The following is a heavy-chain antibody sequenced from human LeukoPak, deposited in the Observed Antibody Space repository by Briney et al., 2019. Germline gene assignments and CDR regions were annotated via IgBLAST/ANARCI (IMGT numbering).Heavy chain of an antibody. Sequence: GGSLRLSCAASGFTVSNNYMSWVRQAPGKGLEWVSYISSSGSTIYYADSVKGRFTISRDNAKNSLYLQMNSLRAEDTAVYYCARVLRYFEGDWFDPWGQGTLVTVSS. V-gene: IGHV3-11*04. D-gene: IGHD3-9*01. CDR3: ARVLRYFEGDWFDP. CDR2: ISSSGSTI. CDR1: GFTVSNNY. J-gene: IGHJ5*02.